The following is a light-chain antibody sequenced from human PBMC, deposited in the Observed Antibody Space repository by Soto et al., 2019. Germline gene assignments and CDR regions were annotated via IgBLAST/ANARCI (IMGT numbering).Light chain of an antibody. J-gene: IGKJ1*01. V-gene: IGKV3-15*01. CDR2: GAS. CDR3: QQYNNWPPTWT. Sequence: EMVMAQCPATLSVSAGERATLSFRSSQSVSSNLAWYQQKPGKAPRLLIYGASTRATGIPARFSGSGSGTEFTLTISSLQSEDFAVYYCQQYNNWPPTWTFGQGTKV. CDR1: QSVSSN.